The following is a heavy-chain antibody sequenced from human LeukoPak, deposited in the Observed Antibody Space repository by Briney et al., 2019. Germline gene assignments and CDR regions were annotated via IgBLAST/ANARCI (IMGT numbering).Heavy chain of an antibody. V-gene: IGHV1-69*06. CDR3: AINQAGYCGGGSCYRHEFYYMDV. CDR2: IIPVFGTA. CDR1: GGTFSTCV. Sequence: ASVKVSCKASGGTFSTCVISWVRQAPGQGLEWMGGIIPVFGTANYAEKFQDRVTITADKSTSTAYMELSSLRSEDTAMYYCAINQAGYCGGGSCYRHEFYYMDVWGKGTSVTVSS. J-gene: IGHJ6*03. D-gene: IGHD2-15*01.